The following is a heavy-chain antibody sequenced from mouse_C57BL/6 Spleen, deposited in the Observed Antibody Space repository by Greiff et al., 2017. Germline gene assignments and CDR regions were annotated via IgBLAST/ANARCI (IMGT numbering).Heavy chain of an antibody. D-gene: IGHD1-1*01. CDR3: ARAGTTVVATDY. CDR2: IDPNSGGT. V-gene: IGHV1-72*01. CDR1: GYTFTSYW. J-gene: IGHJ2*01. Sequence: VKLQQPGAELVKPGASVKLSCKASGYTFTSYWMHWVKQRPGRGLEWIGRIDPNSGGTKYNEKFKSKATLTVDKPSSTAYMQLSILTSEDSAVYYCARAGTTVVATDYWGQGTTLTVSS.